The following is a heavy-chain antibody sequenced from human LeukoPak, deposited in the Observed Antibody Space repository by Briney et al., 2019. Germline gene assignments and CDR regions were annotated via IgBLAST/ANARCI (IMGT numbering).Heavy chain of an antibody. CDR3: AKEYGSGSYEYDGGMDV. Sequence: GGSLRLSCAASGFTFSSYAMRWVRQAPGKGLEWVAVISYDGSNKYYADSVKGRFTISRDNSKNTLYLQMNSLRAEDTAVYYCAKEYGSGSYEYDGGMDVWGQGTTVTVSS. CDR1: GFTFSSYA. V-gene: IGHV3-30-3*01. J-gene: IGHJ6*02. CDR2: ISYDGSNK. D-gene: IGHD3-10*01.